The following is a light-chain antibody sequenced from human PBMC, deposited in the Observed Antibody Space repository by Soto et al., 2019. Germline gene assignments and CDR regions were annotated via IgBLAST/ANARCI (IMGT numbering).Light chain of an antibody. V-gene: IGLV2-14*01. CDR2: DVS. CDR3: SSYTSSSTYV. CDR1: SSDVGGYNY. J-gene: IGLJ1*01. Sequence: QSVLTQPASVSGSPGQSITISCTGTSSDVGGYNYVSWYQQHPGKAPKLMIYDVSNLPSGVSNRFSGSKSGNTASLTISGLQAEDEADYYCSSYTSSSTYVFGTGTKLTVL.